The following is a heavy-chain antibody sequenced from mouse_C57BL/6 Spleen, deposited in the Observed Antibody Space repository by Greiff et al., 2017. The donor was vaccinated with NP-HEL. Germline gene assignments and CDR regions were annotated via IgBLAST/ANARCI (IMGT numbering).Heavy chain of an antibody. J-gene: IGHJ3*01. V-gene: IGHV1-69*01. D-gene: IGHD1-1*01. CDR2: IDPSDSYT. Sequence: VQLQQPGAELVMPGASVKLSCKASGYTFTSYWMHWVKQRPGQGLEWIGEIDPSDSYTNYNQKFKGKSTLTLDKSSSTAYMQLSSLTSEDSAVYYCARKNGSPFAYWGQGTLVTVSA. CDR3: ARKNGSPFAY. CDR1: GYTFTSYW.